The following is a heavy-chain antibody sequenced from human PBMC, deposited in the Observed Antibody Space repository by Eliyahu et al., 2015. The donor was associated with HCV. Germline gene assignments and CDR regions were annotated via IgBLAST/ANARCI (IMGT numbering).Heavy chain of an antibody. CDR2: IYYSQST. V-gene: IGHV4-39*07. D-gene: IGHD4-23*01. Sequence: GWIRQPPGKGLEWIGSIYYSQSTYYNPSLRSRVTISLDTSMNQFSLRLTSVTAADTAIYYCARGYDGGGGFDPWGQGTLVTVSS. J-gene: IGHJ5*02. CDR3: ARGYDGGGGFDP.